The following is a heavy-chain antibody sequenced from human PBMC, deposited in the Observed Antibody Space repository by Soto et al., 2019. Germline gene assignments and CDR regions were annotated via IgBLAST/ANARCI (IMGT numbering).Heavy chain of an antibody. J-gene: IGHJ4*02. Sequence: QVQLVQSGTEVKKPGSSVKVSCKASGDTFSFYTINWVRQAPGLGLEWVGRINPIVSMSNYAQKFQGRVSTTADKSTSTGDMELRSLRSDDTAMYFCAASYGSGYRAFDYWGQGALVIVSS. D-gene: IGHD3-10*01. V-gene: IGHV1-69*02. CDR3: AASYGSGYRAFDY. CDR1: GDTFSFYT. CDR2: INPIVSMS.